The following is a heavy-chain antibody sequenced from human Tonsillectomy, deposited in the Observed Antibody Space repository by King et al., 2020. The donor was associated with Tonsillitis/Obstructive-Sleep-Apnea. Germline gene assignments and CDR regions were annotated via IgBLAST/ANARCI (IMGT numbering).Heavy chain of an antibody. J-gene: IGHJ6*02. CDR1: GYTFTDYY. V-gene: IGHV1-2*02. CDR3: ARDTCGGDCYSGYYYYGMDV. D-gene: IGHD2-21*02. Sequence: VQLVESGAEVKKPGASVKVSCKASGYTFTDYYMHWVRQAPGQGLEWMGWINPHSGGTNSAQKFQGRVTMTRGTSISTTYMELSRLRSDDTAVYYCARDTCGGDCYSGYYYYGMDVWGQGTTVTVSS. CDR2: INPHSGGT.